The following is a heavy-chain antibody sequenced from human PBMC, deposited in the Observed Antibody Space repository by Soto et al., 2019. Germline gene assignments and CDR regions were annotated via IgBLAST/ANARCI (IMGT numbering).Heavy chain of an antibody. D-gene: IGHD6-13*01. CDR1: AGSVSSYY. CDR3: ARDYPEEHSSILYNYYGMDD. J-gene: IGHJ6*02. Sequence: SETLSLTSTVSAGSVSSYYWSWIRQPAGKGLEWIGRIYTSGSTNYNPSLKSLITMSVDTSKNQFSLKLSSVTAAATSVYYCARDYPEEHSSILYNYYGMDDWGQGTTVTVSS. V-gene: IGHV4-4*07. CDR2: IYTSGST.